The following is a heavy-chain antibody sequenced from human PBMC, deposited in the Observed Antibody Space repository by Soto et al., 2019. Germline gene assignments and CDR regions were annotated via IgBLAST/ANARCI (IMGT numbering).Heavy chain of an antibody. V-gene: IGHV1-46*01. CDR1: GYTFTSYY. J-gene: IGHJ5*02. D-gene: IGHD4-17*01. CDR2: INPSGGST. Sequence: ASVKVSCKASGYTFTSYYMHWVRQAPGQGLEWMVIINPSGGSTSYAQKFQGRVTMTRDTSTSTVYMELSSLRSEDTAVYYCARVGPFDYGDYEEIGASWFDPWGQGTLVTVSS. CDR3: ARVGPFDYGDYEEIGASWFDP.